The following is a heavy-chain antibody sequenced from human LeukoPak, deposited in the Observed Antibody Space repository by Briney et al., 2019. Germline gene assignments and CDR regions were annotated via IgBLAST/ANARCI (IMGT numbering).Heavy chain of an antibody. D-gene: IGHD4-17*01. CDR1: GGSISSSSYY. CDR2: IYYSGST. J-gene: IGHJ4*02. V-gene: IGHV4-39*07. CDR3: ARGHDYGDYYFDY. Sequence: PSGTLSLTCAVSGGSISSSSYYWGWIRQPPGKGLEWIGSIYYSGSTYYNPSLESRVTISVDTSKNQFSLKLSSVTAADTAVYYCARGHDYGDYYFDYWGQGTLVTVSS.